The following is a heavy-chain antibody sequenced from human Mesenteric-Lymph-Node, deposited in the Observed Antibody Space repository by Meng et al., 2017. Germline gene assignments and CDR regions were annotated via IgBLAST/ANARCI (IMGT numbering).Heavy chain of an antibody. CDR2: ISGSADTT. CDR3: AKDSGILPPDYYDRTGYYYYYYYGMDV. V-gene: IGHV3-23*01. Sequence: GESLKISCAASGFTFNTHAMNWVRQAPGKGLEWVSAISGSADTTYYADSAKGRFTISRDNSKNTLYLQMNNLRAEDTAVYYCAKDSGILPPDYYDRTGYYYYYYYGMDVWGQGTTVTVSS. CDR1: GFTFNTHA. D-gene: IGHD3-22*01. J-gene: IGHJ6*02.